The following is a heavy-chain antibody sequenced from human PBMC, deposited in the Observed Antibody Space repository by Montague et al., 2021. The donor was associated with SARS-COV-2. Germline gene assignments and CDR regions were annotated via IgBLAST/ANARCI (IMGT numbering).Heavy chain of an antibody. V-gene: IGHV4-4*07. Sequence: SETLSLTCSVSGDSITPYGDSIGGYFWSWIRQPAGKGLEWIGRIYANGNFDYNPSLNSRVSMSMDTSKQEFSMRLISVTAADTAVYYRARDAYYFGPGRGNHGAFDPWGQGILVTVSS. CDR2: IYANGNF. J-gene: IGHJ5*02. CDR1: GDSITPYGDSIGGYF. D-gene: IGHD2/OR15-2a*01. CDR3: ARDAYYFGPGRGNHGAFDP.